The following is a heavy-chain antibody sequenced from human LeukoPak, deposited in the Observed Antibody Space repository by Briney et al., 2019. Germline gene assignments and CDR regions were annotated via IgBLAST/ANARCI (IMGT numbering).Heavy chain of an antibody. CDR2: ITSSGDRT. D-gene: IGHD3-22*01. CDR3: AKDPPFVVVESY. V-gene: IGHV3-23*01. J-gene: IGHJ4*02. Sequence: GRSLRLSCAASGFTFASHATNWVRQAPARGLEWVSSITSSGDRTYYADSVRGRFTGFRDNSKNTLKLQSNNLRAEDTGLYSCAKDPPFVVVESYWGQGTLVIVSS. CDR1: GFTFASHA.